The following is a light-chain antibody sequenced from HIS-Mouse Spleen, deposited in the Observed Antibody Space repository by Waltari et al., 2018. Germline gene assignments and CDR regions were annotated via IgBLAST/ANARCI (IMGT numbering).Light chain of an antibody. CDR2: DVS. CDR1: SSAVGGYNY. Sequence: QSALTQPASVSGSPGQSITISCTGTSSAVGGYNYVSWYQQHPGQAPKLMIYDVSNRPSGVSNRFSGSKSGNTASLTISGLQAEDEADYYCSSYTSSSTLVFGTGTKVTVL. V-gene: IGLV2-14*03. CDR3: SSYTSSSTLV. J-gene: IGLJ1*01.